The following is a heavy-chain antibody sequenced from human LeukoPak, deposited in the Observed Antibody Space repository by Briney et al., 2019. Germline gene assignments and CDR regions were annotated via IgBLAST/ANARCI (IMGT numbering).Heavy chain of an antibody. CDR3: ANDRPREWCFDP. V-gene: IGHV3-30*02. CDR2: IRPNGINK. Sequence: GGSLTLSCVVSGFSLTTYGMLWVRQAPGKGLEWVSFIRPNGINKYYADSVKGRFTISRDKSKGTLYLQMNSLRTEDSALYYCANDRPREWCFDPWGQGSLVTVSS. J-gene: IGHJ5*02. CDR1: GFSLTTYG. D-gene: IGHD2-15*01.